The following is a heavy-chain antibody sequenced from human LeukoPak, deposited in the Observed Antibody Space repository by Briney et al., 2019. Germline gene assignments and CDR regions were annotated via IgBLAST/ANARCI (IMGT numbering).Heavy chain of an antibody. J-gene: IGHJ6*03. CDR3: AKNPVPWAGYYYYYVDV. Sequence: GGSLRLSCAASGFTFSSYAMIWVRQAPGKGLEWVSVISGSGGSTFYADSVKGRFTISRDNSKHTLCLQMNSLRAEDSAVYYCAKNPVPWAGYYYYYVDVWGEGTTVTVSS. V-gene: IGHV3-23*01. D-gene: IGHD3-16*01. CDR1: GFTFSSYA. CDR2: ISGSGGST.